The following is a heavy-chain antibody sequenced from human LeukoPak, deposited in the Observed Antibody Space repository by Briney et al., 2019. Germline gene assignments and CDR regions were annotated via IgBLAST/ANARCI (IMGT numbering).Heavy chain of an antibody. Sequence: SGTLSLTCTVSGGSISSSSYYWGWIRQPPGKGLEWIGNIYYSGSTYYNPSLKSRITISVDTSKNQFSLKLSSVTAADTAVYYCAMTQEYSIGWYFLDYWGQGTLVTVSS. CDR3: AMTQEYSIGWYFLDY. V-gene: IGHV4-39*07. D-gene: IGHD6-19*01. J-gene: IGHJ4*02. CDR1: GGSISSSSYY. CDR2: IYYSGST.